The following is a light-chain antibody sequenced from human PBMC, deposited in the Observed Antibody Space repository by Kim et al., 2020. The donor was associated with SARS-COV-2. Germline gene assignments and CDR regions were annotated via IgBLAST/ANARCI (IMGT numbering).Light chain of an antibody. J-gene: IGLJ1*01. CDR2: GKN. CDR1: SLRSYY. CDR3: NSRDSSGNHR. V-gene: IGLV3-19*01. Sequence: SSELTQDPAVSVALGQTVRITCQGDSLRSYYASWYQQKPGQAPVLVIYGKNNRPSGIPDRFSGSSSGNTASLTITGAQAEDEADYYCNSRDSSGNHRFGT.